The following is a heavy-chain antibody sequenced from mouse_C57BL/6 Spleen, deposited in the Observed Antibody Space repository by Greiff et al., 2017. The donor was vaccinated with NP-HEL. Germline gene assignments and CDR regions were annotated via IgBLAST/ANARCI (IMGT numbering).Heavy chain of an antibody. J-gene: IGHJ4*01. CDR3: AIVTMDY. CDR1: GYTFTSYW. V-gene: IGHV1-61*01. CDR2: IYPSDSET. Sequence: VQLQQPGAELVRPGSSVKLSCKASGYTFTSYWMDWVKQRPGQGLEWIGNIYPSDSETPYNQKFKDKATLTVDKSSSTAYMQLSSLTAEDSAVYYCAIVTMDYWGQGTSVTVSS.